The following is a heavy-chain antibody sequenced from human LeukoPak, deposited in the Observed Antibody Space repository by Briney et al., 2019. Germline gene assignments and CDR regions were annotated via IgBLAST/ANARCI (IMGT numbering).Heavy chain of an antibody. CDR1: GGTFSSYA. J-gene: IGHJ4*02. D-gene: IGHD5-18*01. V-gene: IGHV1-69*01. CDR2: IIPIFGTA. CDR3: ARDLDTAMVETN. Sequence: ASVKVSCKASGGTFSSYAISWVRQAPGQGLEWMGGIIPIFGTANYAQKFQGRVTITADESTSTAYMELSSLRSEDTAVYYCARDLDTAMVETNWDQGTLVTVSS.